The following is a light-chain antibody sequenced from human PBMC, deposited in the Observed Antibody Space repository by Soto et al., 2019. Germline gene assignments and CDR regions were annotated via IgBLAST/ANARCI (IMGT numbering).Light chain of an antibody. V-gene: IGKV3-15*01. CDR2: GAS. Sequence: EIVMTQSPATLSVSPGEKVTLSCRASQLVRGSQVAWYQQKPGEAPRLLIFGASIRATGIPARFSGDGSETEFTLTISSLQSDDFAVYYCQQYSDWPPWRFGQGTKGDIK. J-gene: IGKJ1*01. CDR3: QQYSDWPPWR. CDR1: QLVRGSQ.